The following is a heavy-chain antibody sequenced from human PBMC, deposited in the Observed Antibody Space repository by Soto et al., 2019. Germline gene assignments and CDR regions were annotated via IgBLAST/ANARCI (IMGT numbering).Heavy chain of an antibody. V-gene: IGHV3-30-3*01. CDR2: ISYDGSNK. J-gene: IGHJ4*02. CDR1: GFTFSSYA. Sequence: GGSLRLSCAASGFTFSSYAMHWVRQTPGKGLEWVAVISYDGSNKYYADSVKGRFTISRDNSKNTLYLQMNSLRAEDTAVYYCARDGFLGDSPSDYWGQGTLVTVSS. CDR3: ARDGFLGDSPSDY. D-gene: IGHD3-3*01.